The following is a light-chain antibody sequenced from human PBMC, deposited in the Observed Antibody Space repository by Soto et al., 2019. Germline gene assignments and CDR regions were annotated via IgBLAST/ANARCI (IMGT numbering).Light chain of an antibody. CDR3: SSYTTSSTLV. J-gene: IGLJ2*01. V-gene: IGLV2-14*01. CDR2: EVS. CDR1: SSDVGAYNY. Sequence: QSALTQPASVSGSPGQSISISCTVTSSDVGAYNYVSWYQRHPGKAPKLMIYEVSNRPSGVSNRFSGSKSGNTASLTVSGLQAEDEADYYCSSYTTSSTLVFGGGTKLTVL.